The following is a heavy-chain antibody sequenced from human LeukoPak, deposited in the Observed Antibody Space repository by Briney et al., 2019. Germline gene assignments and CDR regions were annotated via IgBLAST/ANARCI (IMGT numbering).Heavy chain of an antibody. Sequence: GGSLRLSCAASGFTFSSYGMSWVRQAPGKGLEWVSGISASGGYTYYADSVGGRFTVSRDSSKNTLYLQLNSLRAEDTAVYSCAKEAGSGWSYFDSWGQGTLVTVSS. CDR2: ISASGGYT. V-gene: IGHV3-23*01. J-gene: IGHJ4*02. CDR3: AKEAGSGWSYFDS. CDR1: GFTFSSYG. D-gene: IGHD6-19*01.